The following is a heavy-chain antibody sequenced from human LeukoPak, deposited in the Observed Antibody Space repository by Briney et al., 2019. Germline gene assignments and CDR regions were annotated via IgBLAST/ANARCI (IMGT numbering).Heavy chain of an antibody. J-gene: IGHJ6*02. CDR2: IYPGDSDT. V-gene: IGHV5-51*01. CDR3: AGSSAETYYYYGMDV. CDR1: GYSFTSYW. Sequence: HGESLKISCKGSGYSFTSYWIGWVRQMPGKGLEWMGIIYPGDSDTRYSPSFQGQVTISADKSISTAYLQWSSLKASDTAMYYCAGSSAETYYYYGMDVWGQGTTVTVSS. D-gene: IGHD6-25*01.